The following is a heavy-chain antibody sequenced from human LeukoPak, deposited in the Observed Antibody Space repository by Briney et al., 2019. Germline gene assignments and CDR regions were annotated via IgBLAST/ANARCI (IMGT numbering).Heavy chain of an antibody. CDR2: IFSGGSP. J-gene: IGHJ4*02. Sequence: GGSLRLSCAASGFTVSDNYMNWVRQAPGKGLEWVSVIFSGGSPYYADSVKGRFTISRDNSKNTLYLQMNSLRAEDTAVYYCVGSSPHFDYWGQGTLVTVSS. CDR1: GFTVSDNY. D-gene: IGHD6-6*01. V-gene: IGHV3-53*01. CDR3: VGSSPHFDY.